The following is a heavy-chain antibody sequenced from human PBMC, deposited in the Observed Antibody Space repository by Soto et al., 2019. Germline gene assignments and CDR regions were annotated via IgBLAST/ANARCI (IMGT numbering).Heavy chain of an antibody. D-gene: IGHD2-15*01. V-gene: IGHV1-8*01. CDR3: ARGGGRFGVVVAATDYYMDV. J-gene: IGHJ6*03. Sequence: ASVKVSCKASGYTFTSYDINWVRQATGQGLEWMGWMNPNSGNTGYAQKFQGRVTMTRNTSISTAYMELSSLRSEDTAVYYCARGGGRFGVVVAATDYYMDVWGKGTTVTVSS. CDR1: GYTFTSYD. CDR2: MNPNSGNT.